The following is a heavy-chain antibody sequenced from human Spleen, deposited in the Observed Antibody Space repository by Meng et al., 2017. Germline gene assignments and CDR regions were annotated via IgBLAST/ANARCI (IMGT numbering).Heavy chain of an antibody. CDR3: ARDGYGGNPYYYGMDV. Sequence: SETLSLTCTVSGGSVSSDTSYWNWIRQPPGKRLEWIGYVFYTGSTDYSPSLKSRLTISVDTSKNQFSLKLSSVTAADTAVYYCARDGYGGNPYYYGMDVWGQGTTVTVSS. J-gene: IGHJ6*02. V-gene: IGHV4-61*01. CDR1: GGSVSSDTSY. CDR2: VFYTGST. D-gene: IGHD4-23*01.